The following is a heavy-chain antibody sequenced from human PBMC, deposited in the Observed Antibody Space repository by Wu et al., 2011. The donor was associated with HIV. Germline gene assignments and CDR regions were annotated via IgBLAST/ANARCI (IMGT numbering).Heavy chain of an antibody. CDR3: ARVPSWPAAIDFYYMDV. CDR1: GYTFTSYD. D-gene: IGHD2-2*01. CDR2: MNPNSGNT. Sequence: QVQLXQSGAEVKKPGASVKVSCKASGYTFTSYDINWVRQATGQGLEWMGWMNPNSGNTGYAQKFQGRVTMTRNTSISTAYMELSSLRSEDTAVYYCARVPSWPAAIDFYYMDVWGKGTTVTVSS. V-gene: IGHV1-8*02. J-gene: IGHJ6*03.